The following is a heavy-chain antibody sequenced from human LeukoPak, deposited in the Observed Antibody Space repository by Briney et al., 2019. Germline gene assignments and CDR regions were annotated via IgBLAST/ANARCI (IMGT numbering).Heavy chain of an antibody. Sequence: TSETLSLTCTVSGGSISSYYWSWIRQPPGKGLEWIGYIYYSGSTNYNPSLKSRVTISVDTSKNQFSLKLSSVTAADTAVYYCARILRVYYYDSSGYSSLGAFDIWGQGTMVTASS. D-gene: IGHD3-22*01. V-gene: IGHV4-59*01. J-gene: IGHJ3*02. CDR1: GGSISSYY. CDR2: IYYSGST. CDR3: ARILRVYYYDSSGYSSLGAFDI.